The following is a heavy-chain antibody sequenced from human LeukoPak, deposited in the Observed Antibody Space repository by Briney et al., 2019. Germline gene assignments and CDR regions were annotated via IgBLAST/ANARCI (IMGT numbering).Heavy chain of an antibody. Sequence: GGSLRLSCGASGFTFSSYWMSWVRQAPGKGLEWVSSISSSSSYIYYADSVKGRFTISRDNAKNSLYLQMNSLRAEDTAVYYCARDNPTSNYYDSSGKYRGDYWGQGTLVTVSS. CDR3: ARDNPTSNYYDSSGKYRGDY. CDR1: GFTFSSYW. J-gene: IGHJ4*02. V-gene: IGHV3-21*01. CDR2: ISSSSSYI. D-gene: IGHD3-22*01.